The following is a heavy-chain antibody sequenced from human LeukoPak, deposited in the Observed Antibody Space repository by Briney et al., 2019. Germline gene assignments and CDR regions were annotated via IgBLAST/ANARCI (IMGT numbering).Heavy chain of an antibody. J-gene: IGHJ4*02. CDR1: GYTFTVYY. CDR3: ARDQGHGGNSWDY. V-gene: IGHV1-2*02. CDR2: INPNSGGT. D-gene: IGHD4-23*01. Sequence: ASVKVSCTVSGYTFTVYYMHWVRQAPGQGLEWLGWINPNSGGTNYAQNFQVRVTMTRDRSISTAYMELSRLRSDDTAVYYCARDQGHGGNSWDYWGQGTLVTVSS.